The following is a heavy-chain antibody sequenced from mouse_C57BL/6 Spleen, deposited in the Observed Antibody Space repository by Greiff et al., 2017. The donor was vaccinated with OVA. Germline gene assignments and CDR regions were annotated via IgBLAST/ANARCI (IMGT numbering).Heavy chain of an antibody. J-gene: IGHJ1*03. D-gene: IGHD2-12*01. CDR3: ALYYSKWGYFDV. Sequence: VQLQQPGAELVKPGASVKLSCKASGYTFTSYWMHWVKQRPGQGLEWIGMIHPNSGSTNYNEKFKSKATLTVDKTSSTAYMQLSSLTSEDSAVYYCALYYSKWGYFDVWGTGTTVTVSS. V-gene: IGHV1-64*01. CDR1: GYTFTSYW. CDR2: IHPNSGST.